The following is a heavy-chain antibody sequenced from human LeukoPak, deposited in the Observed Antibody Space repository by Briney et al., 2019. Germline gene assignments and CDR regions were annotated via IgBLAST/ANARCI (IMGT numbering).Heavy chain of an antibody. J-gene: IGHJ4*02. CDR2: IGSDDNT. CDR1: GFTFSRNA. V-gene: IGHV3-23*01. Sequence: QPGGSLRLSCAASGFTFSRNAMAWVRQAPGKGREWVAGIGSDDNTHYAESVRGRFTISRDISKNTVSLQMSSLRAEDTAVYYCAKDILRWSFDSWGQGILVTVSS. CDR3: AKDILRWSFDS. D-gene: IGHD4-23*01.